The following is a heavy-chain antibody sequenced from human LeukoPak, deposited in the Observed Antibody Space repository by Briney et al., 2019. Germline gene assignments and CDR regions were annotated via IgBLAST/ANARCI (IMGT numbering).Heavy chain of an antibody. CDR1: GDTFSSYA. J-gene: IGHJ4*02. CDR2: INAGNGNT. D-gene: IGHD6-6*01. CDR3: ASLVGAARPIY. V-gene: IGHV1-3*01. Sequence: ASVKVSCKASGDTFSSYAISWVRQAPGQRLEWMGWINAGNGNTKYSQKFQGRVTITRDTSASTAYMELSSLRSEDTAVYYCASLVGAARPIYWGQGTLVTVSS.